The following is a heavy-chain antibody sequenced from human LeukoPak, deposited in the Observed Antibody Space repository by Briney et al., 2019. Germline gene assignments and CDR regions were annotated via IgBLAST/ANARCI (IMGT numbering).Heavy chain of an antibody. V-gene: IGHV3-30*18. D-gene: IGHD3-22*01. J-gene: IGHJ4*02. Sequence: PGRSLRLSCAASEFTFSSYGMHWVRQAPGKGLEWVAIISYNGSNKYYADSVKGRFTISRDNSQNTLYLQMNSLRAEDTAVYYCAKDPYYSDSSGYPDYWGQGTLVTVSS. CDR2: ISYNGSNK. CDR3: AKDPYYSDSSGYPDY. CDR1: EFTFSSYG.